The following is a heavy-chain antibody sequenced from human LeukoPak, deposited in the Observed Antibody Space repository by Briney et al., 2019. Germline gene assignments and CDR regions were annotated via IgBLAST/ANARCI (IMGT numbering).Heavy chain of an antibody. J-gene: IGHJ6*02. Sequence: GGALRLSCAASGFTFSSYAMSWVRQAPGKGLEWVSAISGSGGSTYYADSVKGRFTISRHNSKNTLYLQMNSLRAEDTAVYYCAKVGGGWSDYYYYGMDVWGQGTTVTVSS. CDR1: GFTFSSYA. V-gene: IGHV3-23*01. D-gene: IGHD6-19*01. CDR3: AKVGGGWSDYYYYGMDV. CDR2: ISGSGGST.